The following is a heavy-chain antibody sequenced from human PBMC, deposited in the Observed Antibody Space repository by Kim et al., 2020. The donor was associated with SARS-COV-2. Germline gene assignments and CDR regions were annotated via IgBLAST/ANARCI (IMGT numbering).Heavy chain of an antibody. D-gene: IGHD5-18*01. CDR3: AKDRGYTAMVLIDY. J-gene: IGHJ4*02. V-gene: IGHV3-23*01. Sequence: ADSVKGRFTITRDNSKNTLYLQMNRLRAEDTAVYYCAKDRGYTAMVLIDYWGQGALVTVSS.